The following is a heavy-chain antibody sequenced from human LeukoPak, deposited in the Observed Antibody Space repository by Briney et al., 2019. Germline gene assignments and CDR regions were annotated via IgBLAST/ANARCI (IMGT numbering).Heavy chain of an antibody. CDR1: GYTFTSYY. J-gene: IGHJ4*02. CDR2: INPSGGST. D-gene: IGHD3-10*01. Sequence: GASVKVSCKASGYTFTSYYMHWVRQAPGQGLEWMGIINPSGGSTSYAQKFQGRVTMTRDTSTSTVYMELSSLRSEDTAVYYCARTLPASPSGESYFDYWGQGTLVTVSS. CDR3: ARTLPASPSGESYFDY. V-gene: IGHV1-46*01.